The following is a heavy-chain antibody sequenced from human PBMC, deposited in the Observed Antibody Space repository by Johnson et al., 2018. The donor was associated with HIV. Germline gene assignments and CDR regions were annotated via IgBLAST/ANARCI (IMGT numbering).Heavy chain of an antibody. Sequence: QVQLVESGGGVVQPGRSLRLSCAASGFTFSSYGMHWVRQAPGKGLEWVAVISVDGGKVHYADSVKGRFTISRDNSKNTVDPQMDTLRADDTAVYYCARSRAMSSTWAMWG. J-gene: IGHJ1*01. D-gene: IGHD2-2*01. CDR3: ARSRAMSSTWAM. CDR1: GFTFSSYG. V-gene: IGHV3-30*03. CDR2: ISVDGGKV.